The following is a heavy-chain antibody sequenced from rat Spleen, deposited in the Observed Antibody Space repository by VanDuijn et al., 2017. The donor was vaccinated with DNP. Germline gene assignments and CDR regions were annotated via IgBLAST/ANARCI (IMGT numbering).Heavy chain of an antibody. Sequence: EVQLVESGGGLVQPGGSMKLSCVASGFTFSRYPMAWVRQAPTKGLEWVATISTSGGSTFYRDSVKGRFTISRDNEKISLYLHMDSRRSEDTATYYCATEDSGYRFDYWGQGVMVTVSS. J-gene: IGHJ2*01. CDR1: GFTFSRYP. V-gene: IGHV5-46*01. CDR2: ISTSGGST. D-gene: IGHD1-4*01. CDR3: ATEDSGYRFDY.